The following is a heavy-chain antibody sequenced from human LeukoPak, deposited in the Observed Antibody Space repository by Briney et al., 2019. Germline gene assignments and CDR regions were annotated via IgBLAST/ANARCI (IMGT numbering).Heavy chain of an antibody. V-gene: IGHV4-39*01. J-gene: IGHJ3*02. CDR3: ARHSRVVAFDTFDI. D-gene: IGHD3-22*01. CDR2: LYYSGST. CDR1: GGSISSSSYY. Sequence: SETLSLTCTVSGGSISSSSYYWGWIRQPPGKGLEWIGSLYYSGSTYYNPSLKSRVTISVDTSKNQFPLKLSSVTAADTALYYCARHSRVVAFDTFDIWGQGTMVTVSS.